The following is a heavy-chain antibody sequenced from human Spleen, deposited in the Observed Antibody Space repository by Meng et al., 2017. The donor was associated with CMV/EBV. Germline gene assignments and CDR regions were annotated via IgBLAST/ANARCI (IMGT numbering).Heavy chain of an antibody. CDR3: ARDQITMVLGVVSIAFDI. D-gene: IGHD3-10*01. V-gene: IGHV3-21*01. CDR1: GFTLSSYA. Sequence: GGSLRLSCVVSGFTLSSYAMSWVRQAPGKGLEWVSAIYSGNTNRYYADSVKGRFTISRDNAKNSLYLQMNSLRAEDTAVYFCARDQITMVLGVVSIAFDIWGQGTMVTVSS. CDR2: IYSGNTNR. J-gene: IGHJ3*02.